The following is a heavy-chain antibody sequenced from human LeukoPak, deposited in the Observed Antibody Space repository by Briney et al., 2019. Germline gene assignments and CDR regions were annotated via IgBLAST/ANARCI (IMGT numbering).Heavy chain of an antibody. J-gene: IGHJ6*03. CDR1: GGSISSYY. D-gene: IGHD3-10*01. CDR3: ARGRSSMVRGYYYYYMDV. V-gene: IGHV4-59*01. Sequence: SETLSLTCTVSGGSISSYYWSWIRQPPGKGLEWIGYIYYSGSTDYNPSLKSRVTISVDTSKNQFSLKLSSVTAADTAVYYCARGRSSMVRGYYYYYMDVWGKGTTVTISS. CDR2: IYYSGST.